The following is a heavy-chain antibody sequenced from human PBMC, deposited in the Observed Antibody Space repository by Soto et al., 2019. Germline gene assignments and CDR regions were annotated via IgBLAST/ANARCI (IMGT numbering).Heavy chain of an antibody. D-gene: IGHD3-3*01. CDR3: ARGVNYEFYTGYLYYY. V-gene: IGHV2-70*12. J-gene: IGHJ4*02. Sequence: SGPTLVNPTQTLRLTCTLSGFSLTTRSMCVSWIRQSPGKALEWLALIDWDGDTYYSTSLKTRLTISRDTSTNQVVLTMHKLDPADTATYFCARGVNYEFYTGYLYYYWGQGALVTVSS. CDR2: IDWDGDT. CDR1: GFSLTTRSMC.